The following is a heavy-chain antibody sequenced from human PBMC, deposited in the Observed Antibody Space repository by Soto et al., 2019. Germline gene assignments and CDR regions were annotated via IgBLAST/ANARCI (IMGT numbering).Heavy chain of an antibody. CDR1: GFTFSSYW. V-gene: IGHV3-7*05. J-gene: IGHJ4*02. CDR2: IKQDGSEK. CDR3: ASLPSYRGGAPFDY. D-gene: IGHD1-26*01. Sequence: GGSLRLSCAASGFTFSSYWMSWVRQAPGKGLEWVANIKQDGSEKYYVDSVKGRFTISRDNAKNSLYLQMNSLRAEDTAVYYCASLPSYRGGAPFDYWGQGTLVTVSS.